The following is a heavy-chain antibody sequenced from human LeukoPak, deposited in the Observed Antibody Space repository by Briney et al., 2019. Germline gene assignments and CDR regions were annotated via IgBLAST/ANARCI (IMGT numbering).Heavy chain of an antibody. CDR2: IYYSGST. Sequence: SETLSLTCTVSGGSISSGGYYWSWIRQHPGKGLEWIGYIYYSGSTYYNPSLKSRVTISVDTSKNQFSLKLSSVTAADTAVRYCARENDDSSGYYTGNYFDYWGQGTLVTVSS. CDR3: ARENDDSSGYYTGNYFDY. V-gene: IGHV4-31*03. J-gene: IGHJ4*02. CDR1: GGSISSGGYY. D-gene: IGHD3-22*01.